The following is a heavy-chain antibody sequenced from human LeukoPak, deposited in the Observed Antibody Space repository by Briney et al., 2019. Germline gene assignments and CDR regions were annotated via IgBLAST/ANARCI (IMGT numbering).Heavy chain of an antibody. CDR3: ARAVRNTVWENYYFDY. Sequence: SETLSLTCTVSGGSISTYYWSWIRQPAGKGLEWIGRIYTSGSTNYNPSLKSRVTMSVDTSKNQFSLKLTSVTAADTAVYYCARAVRNTVWENYYFDYWGQGTLVTVSS. V-gene: IGHV4-4*07. CDR1: GGSISTYY. D-gene: IGHD1-26*01. CDR2: IYTSGST. J-gene: IGHJ4*02.